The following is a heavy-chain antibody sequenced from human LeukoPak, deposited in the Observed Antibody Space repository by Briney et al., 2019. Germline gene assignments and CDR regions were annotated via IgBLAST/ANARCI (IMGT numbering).Heavy chain of an antibody. J-gene: IGHJ4*02. CDR3: ARGTYYYDTSAYGFLDY. D-gene: IGHD3-22*01. CDR2: IRYDGSNK. CDR1: GFTFSSYG. V-gene: IGHV3-30*02. Sequence: GGSLRLSCAASGFTFSSYGMHWVRQAPGKGLEWVAFIRYDGSNKYYADSVKGRFTISRDNSKNTLYLQMNSLRSEDTAVYYCARGTYYYDTSAYGFLDYWGQGTLVTVSS.